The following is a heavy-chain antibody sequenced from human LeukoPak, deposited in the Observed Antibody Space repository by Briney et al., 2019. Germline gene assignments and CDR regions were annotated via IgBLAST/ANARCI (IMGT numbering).Heavy chain of an antibody. V-gene: IGHV4-34*01. D-gene: IGHD2-8*01. Sequence: SETLSLTCAVYGGSFSGYYWSWIRQPPGKGLEWIGEINHSGSTNYNPSLKSRVTISVDTSKNQFSLKLSSVTAADTAVYCCARGCPPIVLMVNATKRGLGRSYFDYWGQGTLVTVSS. CDR3: ARGCPPIVLMVNATKRGLGRSYFDY. J-gene: IGHJ4*02. CDR1: GGSFSGYY. CDR2: INHSGST.